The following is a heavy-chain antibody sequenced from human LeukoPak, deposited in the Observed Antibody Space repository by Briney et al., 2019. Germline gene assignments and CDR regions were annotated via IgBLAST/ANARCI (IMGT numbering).Heavy chain of an antibody. Sequence: GGSLRLSCAASGFTFDDYAMHWVRQAPGKGLEWVSVIYSGGSTYYADSVKGRFTISRDNSKNTLYLQMNSLRAEDTAVYYCARLGGYSSGFDYWGQGTLVTVSS. D-gene: IGHD6-19*01. J-gene: IGHJ4*02. V-gene: IGHV3-53*01. CDR3: ARLGGYSSGFDY. CDR1: GFTFDDYA. CDR2: IYSGGST.